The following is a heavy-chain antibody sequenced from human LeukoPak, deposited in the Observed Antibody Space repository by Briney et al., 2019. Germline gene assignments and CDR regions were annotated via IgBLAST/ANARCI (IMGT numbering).Heavy chain of an antibody. Sequence: GRSLRLSCAASGFTFSSYGMHWVRQAPGKGLEWVAVIWYDGSNKYYADSVKGRFTISRDNSKNTLYLQMNSLRAEDTAVYYCATSGGTGGSLDDWSQGTLVTVSS. J-gene: IGHJ4*02. CDR2: IWYDGSNK. CDR1: GFTFSSYG. D-gene: IGHD2-15*01. V-gene: IGHV3-33*01. CDR3: ATSGGTGGSLDD.